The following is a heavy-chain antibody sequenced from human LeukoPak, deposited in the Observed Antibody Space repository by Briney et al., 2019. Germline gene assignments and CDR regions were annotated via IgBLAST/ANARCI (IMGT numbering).Heavy chain of an antibody. Sequence: SETLSLTCAVYGGSFSGYYWSWIRQPPGKGLEWIGEINHGGSTNHNPSLKSRVTTSVDTSKNQFSLKLNSVTAADTAVYYCARGADSNTLYFDYWGQGTLVTVSS. J-gene: IGHJ4*02. CDR1: GGSFSGYY. CDR2: INHGGST. V-gene: IGHV4-34*01. CDR3: ARGADSNTLYFDY. D-gene: IGHD4-11*01.